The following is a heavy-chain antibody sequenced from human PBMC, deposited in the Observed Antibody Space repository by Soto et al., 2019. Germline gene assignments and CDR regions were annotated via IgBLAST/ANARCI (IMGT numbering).Heavy chain of an antibody. CDR1: GFTFSSYG. D-gene: IGHD2-15*01. Sequence: HPGGSLRLSCAASGFTFSSYGMHWVRQAPGKGLEWVAVISYDGTNNYYTESVKGRFTISRDNSKNTLFLQMNSLRAEDTAVYFCAKGDCSGGSCYFSAFDIWGQGTMVTVS. CDR3: AKGDCSGGSCYFSAFDI. CDR2: ISYDGTNN. V-gene: IGHV3-30*18. J-gene: IGHJ3*02.